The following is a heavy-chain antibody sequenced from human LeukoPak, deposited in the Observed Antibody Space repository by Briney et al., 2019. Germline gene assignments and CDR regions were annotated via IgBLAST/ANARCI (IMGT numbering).Heavy chain of an antibody. D-gene: IGHD6-13*01. V-gene: IGHV3-53*01. J-gene: IGHJ4*02. CDR3: AYHRIAAAGDFDY. CDR2: IYSGGST. CDR1: GFTVSSNY. Sequence: GGSLRLSCAASGFTVSSNYMSWVRQDPGKGLEWVSVIYSGGSTYDADSVTGRFTISRDNSKNTLYLQINSLRAEDTAVYYCAYHRIAAAGDFDYWGQGTLVTVSS.